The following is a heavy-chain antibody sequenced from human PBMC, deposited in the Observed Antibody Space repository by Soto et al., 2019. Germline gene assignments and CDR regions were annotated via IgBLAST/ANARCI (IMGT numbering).Heavy chain of an antibody. V-gene: IGHV1-18*01. CDR3: AKGGPGPQGYFDL. CDR1: GYAFTSSG. Sequence: QVQLVQSGAEVKKPGASVKVSCKASGYAFTSSGITWVRQAPGQGLEWMGWISTYNGNTNYAQNLQGRVTMTTDTSTSTAYMDLRSLRSDDTAMYYCAKGGPGPQGYFDLWGRGTLVTVSS. J-gene: IGHJ2*01. CDR2: ISTYNGNT. D-gene: IGHD3-16*01.